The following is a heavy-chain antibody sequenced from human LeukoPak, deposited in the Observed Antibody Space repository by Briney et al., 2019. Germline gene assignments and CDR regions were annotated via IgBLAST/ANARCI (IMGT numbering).Heavy chain of an antibody. Sequence: PGGSLRLSCAASGFTFSSYNMNWVRQAPGKGLEWVSSIGGSSSFISYADSMQGRFTISRDNARNSLYLQMNSLRAEDTAVYYCARDGLQAYYDSSGFFDYWGQGTLVTVSS. V-gene: IGHV3-21*01. D-gene: IGHD3-22*01. J-gene: IGHJ4*02. CDR1: GFTFSSYN. CDR2: IGGSSSFI. CDR3: ARDGLQAYYDSSGFFDY.